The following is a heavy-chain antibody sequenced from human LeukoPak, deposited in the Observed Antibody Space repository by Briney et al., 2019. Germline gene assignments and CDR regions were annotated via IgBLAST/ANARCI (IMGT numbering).Heavy chain of an antibody. D-gene: IGHD2-2*01. Sequence: GRSLRLSCADPGFTFSSYAMHWVCQAPGKGLEWVAVISYDGSKKYYADSVKGRFTISRDNSKNTLYLQMNSVRAEDTAVYYCARMLLGYCSSTSCPFFDYWGQGTLVTVCS. CDR1: GFTFSSYA. CDR2: ISYDGSKK. CDR3: ARMLLGYCSSTSCPFFDY. J-gene: IGHJ4*02. V-gene: IGHV3-30*04.